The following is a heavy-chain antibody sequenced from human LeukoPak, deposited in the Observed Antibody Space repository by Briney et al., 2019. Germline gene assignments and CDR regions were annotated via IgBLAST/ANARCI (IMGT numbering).Heavy chain of an antibody. Sequence: EASVKVSCKASGGTFSSYAISWVRQAPGRGLEWMGGIIPIFGTANYAQKFQGRVTITADESTSTAYMELSSLRSEDTAVYYCARDPTAYCGGDCYPYYFDYWGQGTLVTVSS. CDR1: GGTFSSYA. J-gene: IGHJ4*02. D-gene: IGHD2-21*01. CDR2: IIPIFGTA. CDR3: ARDPTAYCGGDCYPYYFDY. V-gene: IGHV1-69*13.